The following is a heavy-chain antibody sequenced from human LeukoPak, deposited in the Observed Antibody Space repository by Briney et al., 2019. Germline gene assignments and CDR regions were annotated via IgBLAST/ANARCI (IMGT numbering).Heavy chain of an antibody. J-gene: IGHJ5*02. D-gene: IGHD1-20*01. CDR2: VYYSGST. V-gene: IGHV4-59*01. CDR3: ARDTRNWNVDAFDP. Sequence: SETLSLTCTVSGGSISNDYWSWIRQPPGKGLEWIGYVYYSGSTKYNPSLKSRVTISLDTSTNQFSLKLSSVTAADTAVYYCARDTRNWNVDAFDPWGQGTLVTVSS. CDR1: GGSISNDY.